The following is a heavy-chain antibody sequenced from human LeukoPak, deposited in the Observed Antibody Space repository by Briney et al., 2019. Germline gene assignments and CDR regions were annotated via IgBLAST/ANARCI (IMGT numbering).Heavy chain of an antibody. J-gene: IGHJ5*02. V-gene: IGHV4-30-2*01. CDR2: GGNSGGT. CDR3: AKNGQSGFSFDP. D-gene: IGHD1-26*01. CDR1: GGSINSAAYS. Sequence: SQTLSLTCAVSGGSINSAAYSWSWIRQPPGKGLEWIGEGGNSGGTKFNPSLKSRVTISADTSKNQFSLKLSSVTAADTAVYYCAKNGQSGFSFDPWGQGTLVTVSS.